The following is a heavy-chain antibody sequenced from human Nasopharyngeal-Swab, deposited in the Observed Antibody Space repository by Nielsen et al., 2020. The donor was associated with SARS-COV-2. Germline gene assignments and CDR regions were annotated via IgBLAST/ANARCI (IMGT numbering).Heavy chain of an antibody. CDR2: IYYSGST. CDR3: ARVPSDYGDPAGFDY. CDR1: GGSISSSSYY. V-gene: IGHV4-39*02. J-gene: IGHJ4*02. Sequence: SETLSLTCTVSGGSISSSSYYWGWIRQPPGKGLEWIGYIYYSGSTYYNPSLESRVSMSVDTSKNHFSLKMSSVTAADTAVYYCARVPSDYGDPAGFDYWGQGILVTVSS. D-gene: IGHD4-17*01.